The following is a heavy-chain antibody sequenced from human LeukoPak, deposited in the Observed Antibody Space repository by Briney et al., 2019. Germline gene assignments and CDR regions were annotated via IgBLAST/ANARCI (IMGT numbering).Heavy chain of an antibody. CDR2: INHSGST. Sequence: SETLSLTCAVYGGSFSGYYWSWIRQPPGKGLEWIGEINHSGSTNYNPSLKSRVTISVDTSKNQFSLKLSSVTAADTAVYYCARVSLHGRLWFGELLSRQGAFDIWGQGTMVTVSS. J-gene: IGHJ3*02. CDR1: GGSFSGYY. V-gene: IGHV4-34*01. D-gene: IGHD3-10*01. CDR3: ARVSLHGRLWFGELLSRQGAFDI.